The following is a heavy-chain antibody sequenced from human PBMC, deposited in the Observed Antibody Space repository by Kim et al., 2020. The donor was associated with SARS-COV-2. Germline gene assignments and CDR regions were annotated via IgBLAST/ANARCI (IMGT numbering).Heavy chain of an antibody. CDR2: IYYSGST. CDR1: GGSISSCGYY. V-gene: IGHV4-31*03. J-gene: IGHJ4*02. CDR3: ARVQRGYSGYDPPSFDY. D-gene: IGHD5-12*01. Sequence: SETLSLTCTVSGGSISSCGYYWSWIRQHPGKGLEWIGYIYYSGSTYYNPSLKSRVTLSVDTSKNQFSLKLSSVTAADTDGYYCARVQRGYSGYDPPSFDYWGQGTLVTVSS.